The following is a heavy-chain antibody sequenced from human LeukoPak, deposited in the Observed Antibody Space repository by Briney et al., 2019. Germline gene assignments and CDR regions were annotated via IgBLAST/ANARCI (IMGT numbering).Heavy chain of an antibody. Sequence: PSETLSLTCTVSGGSSSSYYGSWIRQPAGKGLEWIGRIYTSGSTKYNPSLKRRVTISVDKSKNQFSLKLSSVTAADTAVYYCAREPLSSGYYSDYWGQGTLVTVSS. V-gene: IGHV4-4*07. J-gene: IGHJ4*02. CDR3: AREPLSSGYYSDY. CDR1: GGSSSSYY. CDR2: IYTSGST. D-gene: IGHD3-22*01.